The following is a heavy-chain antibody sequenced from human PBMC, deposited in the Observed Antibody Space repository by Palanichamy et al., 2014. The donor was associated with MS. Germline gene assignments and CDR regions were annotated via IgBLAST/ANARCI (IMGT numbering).Heavy chain of an antibody. J-gene: IGHJ4*02. CDR1: GFTFSSYE. D-gene: IGHD6-6*01. V-gene: IGHV3-48*03. CDR3: ARDSSSSLAEVPYYFDD. CDR2: ITSSGRTI. Sequence: EVQLVESGGGLVQPGGSLRLSCAASGFTFSSYEMNWVRQAPGKGLEWISYITSSGRTIYYADSVKGRFTISRDNAKNSLYLQMDSLRAEDTAVYYCARDSSSSLAEVPYYFDDWGLGTLVTVSS.